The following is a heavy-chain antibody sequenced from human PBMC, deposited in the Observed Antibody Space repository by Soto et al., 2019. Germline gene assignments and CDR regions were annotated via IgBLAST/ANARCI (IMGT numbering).Heavy chain of an antibody. D-gene: IGHD5-12*01. Sequence: EVQLVESGGGLVQPGGSLRLSCAASGFTFSSYWMSWVRQAPGKGLEWVANIKQDGSEKYYVDSVKGRLTISRDNAKNSLYLQMNSLRAEDTAVYYCARGVHRWLPHFAYWGQGTLVTVSS. J-gene: IGHJ4*02. V-gene: IGHV3-7*03. CDR2: IKQDGSEK. CDR3: ARGVHRWLPHFAY. CDR1: GFTFSSYW.